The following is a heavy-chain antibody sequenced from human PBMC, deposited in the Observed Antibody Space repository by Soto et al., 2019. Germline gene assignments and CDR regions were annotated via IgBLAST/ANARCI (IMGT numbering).Heavy chain of an antibody. CDR3: AKTYYDFSSGYFFDS. V-gene: IGHV3-33*06. Sequence: QVQLEESGGGVVQPGRSLRLSCEASGFTFNTYSMHWVRQPPGKGLEWLAAIWYDGTQKYYADSVKGRFIISRDNSKKTLFLQMNSLRAADTAVYYCAKTYYDFSSGYFFDSWGQGALVTVSS. D-gene: IGHD3-3*01. J-gene: IGHJ4*02. CDR2: IWYDGTQK. CDR1: GFTFNTYS.